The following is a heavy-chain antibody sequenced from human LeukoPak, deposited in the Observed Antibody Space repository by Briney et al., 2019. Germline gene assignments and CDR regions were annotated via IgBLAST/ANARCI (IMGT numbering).Heavy chain of an antibody. CDR2: ISGGGVGT. CDR1: GFTFSTG. Sequence: GGSLRLSCAASGFTFSTGMSWVRQAPGKGLEWVSGISGGGVGTYYADSVKGRFAITRDNSKNTLYLQMNRLRAEDTAVYYCVKQEDSSSSWNYWGQGTLVTVSS. J-gene: IGHJ4*02. CDR3: VKQEDSSSSWNY. D-gene: IGHD6-13*01. V-gene: IGHV3-23*01.